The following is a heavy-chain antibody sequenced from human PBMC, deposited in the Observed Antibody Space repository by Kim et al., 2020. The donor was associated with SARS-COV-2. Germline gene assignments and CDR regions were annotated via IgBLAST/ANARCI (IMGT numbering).Heavy chain of an antibody. Sequence: SETLSLTCTVAGGSISITSYYWGWLRQPPGKGLEWSGSIYYSGSTYYNPSVKRRVTISIDTSKIQFSLRLRSVTAAETAVYYCERHPIVLRFLEWTPYNSVDPWGQGTPVTVSS. V-gene: IGHV4-39*01. CDR2: IYYSGST. D-gene: IGHD3-3*01. CDR1: GGSISITSYY. CDR3: ERHPIVLRFLEWTPYNSVDP. J-gene: IGHJ5*02.